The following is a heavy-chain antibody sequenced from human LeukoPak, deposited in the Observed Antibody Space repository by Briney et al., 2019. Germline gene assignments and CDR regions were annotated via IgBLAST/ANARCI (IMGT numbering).Heavy chain of an antibody. J-gene: IGHJ5*02. CDR1: GGSISSATYY. CDR3: ARLKQAMAGSRWFDP. V-gene: IGHV4-39*02. CDR2: VYYNGNT. Sequence: SETLSLTCTVSGGSISSATYYWGWIRQPPGKGLEWIGSVYYNGNTYYTPSLQSRVTISVDTSKNHFSLKLNSVTAADTAVYYCARLKQAMAGSRWFDPWGQGTLVTVSS. D-gene: IGHD6-19*01.